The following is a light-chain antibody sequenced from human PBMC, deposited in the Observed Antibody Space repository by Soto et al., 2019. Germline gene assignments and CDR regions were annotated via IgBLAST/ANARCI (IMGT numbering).Light chain of an antibody. CDR3: QQRSNWPRT. Sequence: ETVLTQSPGTVSLSPGDRATLPCRASQSVSNNYLAWYQQKPGQAPRLLIYGASNRATGIPDRFSGSGSGTDFTLTISSLEPEDFAVYYCQQRSNWPRTFGQGTKVDIK. V-gene: IGKV3D-20*02. CDR2: GAS. J-gene: IGKJ1*01. CDR1: QSVSNNY.